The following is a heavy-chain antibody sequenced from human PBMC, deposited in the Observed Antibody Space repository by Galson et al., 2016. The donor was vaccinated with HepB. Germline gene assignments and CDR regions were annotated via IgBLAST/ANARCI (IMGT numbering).Heavy chain of an antibody. CDR1: GFTFINAW. D-gene: IGHD3-16*02. V-gene: IGHV3-23*01. CDR2: IIQNGGDT. Sequence: SLRLSCAASGFTFINAWMTWVRQAPGKGLEWVSGIIQNGGDTYYADSVQGRFTISRDNSKNTLYLQMNSLRAEDTAVYYCAKDYRYGDTCCHFDPWGQGTLLTVSS. CDR3: AKDYRYGDTCCHFDP. J-gene: IGHJ5*02.